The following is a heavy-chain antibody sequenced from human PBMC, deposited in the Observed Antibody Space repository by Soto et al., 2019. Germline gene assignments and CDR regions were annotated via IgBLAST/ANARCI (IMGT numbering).Heavy chain of an antibody. CDR1: GFTFSSYG. D-gene: IGHD2-15*01. V-gene: IGHV3-33*01. CDR3: AXLYCSASSCYSVGAFDI. CDR2: IWFDGSDK. J-gene: IGHJ3*02. Sequence: PGGSLRLSCAASGFTFSSYGMHWVRQAPGKGLEWVALIWFDGSDKYYTESVKGRFTISRDNSKSTLYLQMNSLRAEDTAVCYCAXLYCSASSCYSVGAFDIRGQGTMVAVSS.